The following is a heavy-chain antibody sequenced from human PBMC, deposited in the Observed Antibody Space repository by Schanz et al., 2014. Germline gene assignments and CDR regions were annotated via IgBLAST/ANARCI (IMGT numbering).Heavy chain of an antibody. V-gene: IGHV1-46*01. CDR1: GYTLSAYS. Sequence: QVQLVQSGTEVKKPGASVKVSCKASGYTLSAYSLHWVRQAPGQGLEWMGIINPSGGSTAYAQKCQGRVTITADRSTSTAYMELSSLRSEDTAVYYCARGYGDSPTDFWGQGTLVTVSS. D-gene: IGHD4-17*01. CDR3: ARGYGDSPTDF. J-gene: IGHJ4*02. CDR2: INPSGGST.